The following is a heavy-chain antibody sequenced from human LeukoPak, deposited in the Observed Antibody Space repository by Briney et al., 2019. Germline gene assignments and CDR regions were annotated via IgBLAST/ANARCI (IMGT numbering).Heavy chain of an antibody. D-gene: IGHD3-3*01. CDR1: GGSISSYY. CDR3: ARGVEGKANWFDP. V-gene: IGHV4-59*01. J-gene: IGHJ5*02. CDR2: IYYSGST. Sequence: PSETLSLTCTVSGGSISSYYWSWIRQPPGKGLEWIGYIYYSGSTNYNPSLKSRVTISVDTSKNQFSLKLSSVTAADTAVYYCARGVEGKANWFDPWGQGTLVTVSS.